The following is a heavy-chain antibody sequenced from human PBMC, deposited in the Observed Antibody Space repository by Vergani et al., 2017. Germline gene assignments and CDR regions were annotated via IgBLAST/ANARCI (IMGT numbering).Heavy chain of an antibody. J-gene: IGHJ3*02. CDR2: TYYRSKWYN. CDR1: GDSVSSNSAA. V-gene: IGHV6-1*01. D-gene: IGHD1/OR15-1a*01. Sequence: QVQLQQSGPGLVKPSQTLSLTCALPGDSVSSNSAAWNWIRQSPSRGLEWLGRTYYRSKWYNDDAVSVKSRITINPDTSKNQFSLQLNSVTPEDTAVYYCAREGTRKTIDAFDIWGQGTMVTVSS. CDR3: AREGTRKTIDAFDI.